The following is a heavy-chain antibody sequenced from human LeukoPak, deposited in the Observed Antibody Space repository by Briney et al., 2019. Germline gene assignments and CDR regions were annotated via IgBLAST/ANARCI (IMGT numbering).Heavy chain of an antibody. Sequence: SGTLSLTCTVSGGSTSSSRYYWGWIRQPPGKGLEWIGSIYYSGSTYSNPSLKSRATVSLDTSKNQFSLKLTSMTAADTAVYYCARTPFGDLSDAFDIWGQGTMVTVSS. CDR1: GGSTSSSRYY. D-gene: IGHD3-10*01. J-gene: IGHJ3*02. V-gene: IGHV4-39*07. CDR2: IYYSGST. CDR3: ARTPFGDLSDAFDI.